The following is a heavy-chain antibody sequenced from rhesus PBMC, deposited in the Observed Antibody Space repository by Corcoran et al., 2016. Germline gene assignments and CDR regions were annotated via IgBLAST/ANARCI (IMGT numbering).Heavy chain of an antibody. CDR2: IDGNRAST. Sequence: QVKLQQWGEGLVKPSETLSLTCAVYGGSISGYYWSWIRQPPGKGLEWIGNIDGNRASTNDTPPPKNQVTMSKEPSKNRVPRRLGRGAAADTAGDYWARGGGREYCTGSGGRNNRFDVWGPGVLVTVSS. CDR1: GGSISGYY. J-gene: IGHJ5-1*01. D-gene: IGHD2-21*01. V-gene: IGHV4-73*01. CDR3: ARGGGREYCTGSGGRNNRFDV.